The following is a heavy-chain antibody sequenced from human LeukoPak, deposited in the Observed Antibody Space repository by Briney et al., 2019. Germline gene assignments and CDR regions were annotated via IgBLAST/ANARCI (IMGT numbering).Heavy chain of an antibody. D-gene: IGHD2-21*02. CDR2: ISSSSSYI. Sequence: PGRSLRLSCAASGFSFSSYAMHWVRQAPGKGLEWVSSISSSSSYINYADSVKGRFTISRDNAKNSLYLQMNSLRAEDTAVYYCARDVTHCGGDCYSGDYWGQGTLVTVSS. CDR1: GFSFSSYA. V-gene: IGHV3-21*01. CDR3: ARDVTHCGGDCYSGDY. J-gene: IGHJ4*02.